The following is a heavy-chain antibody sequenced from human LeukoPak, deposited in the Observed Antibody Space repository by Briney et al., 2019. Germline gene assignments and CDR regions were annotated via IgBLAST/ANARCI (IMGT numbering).Heavy chain of an antibody. Sequence: ASVKVSCKASAYTFTSYGISWVRQAPGQGLEGMGWISAYNGNTNYAQKFQGRVTMNTDTSTRTAYMELRSLISVDTAEYYCARASKIVWREFDYWGQGTLVTVSS. V-gene: IGHV1-18*01. D-gene: IGHD1-1*01. CDR2: ISAYNGNT. CDR3: ARASKIVWREFDY. J-gene: IGHJ4*02. CDR1: AYTFTSYG.